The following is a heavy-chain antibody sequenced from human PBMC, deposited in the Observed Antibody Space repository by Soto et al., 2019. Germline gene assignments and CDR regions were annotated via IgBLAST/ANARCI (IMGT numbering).Heavy chain of an antibody. CDR1: GGSISSGDYY. V-gene: IGHV4-30-4*01. Sequence: SETLSLTCTVSGGSISSGDYYWSWIRQPPGKGLEWIGYIYYSGSTYYNPSLKSRVTISVDTSKNQFSLKLSSVTAADTAVYYCASSHSFHVLRFLEWLLPFPNFDYWGQGTLVTVSS. D-gene: IGHD3-3*01. CDR3: ASSHSFHVLRFLEWLLPFPNFDY. J-gene: IGHJ4*02. CDR2: IYYSGST.